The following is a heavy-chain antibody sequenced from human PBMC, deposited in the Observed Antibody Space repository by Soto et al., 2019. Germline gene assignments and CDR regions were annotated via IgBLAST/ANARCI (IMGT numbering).Heavy chain of an antibody. V-gene: IGHV3-74*01. D-gene: IGHD2-15*01. Sequence: WGHRLLKKKRKGLVWVSRINSDGSSTSYADSVKGRFTISRDNAKNTLYLQMNSLRAEDTAVYYCASLDIVVVVAATNYYYMDVWGKGTTVTVSS. CDR1: W. CDR2: INSDGSST. J-gene: IGHJ6*03. CDR3: ASLDIVVVVAATNYYYMDV.